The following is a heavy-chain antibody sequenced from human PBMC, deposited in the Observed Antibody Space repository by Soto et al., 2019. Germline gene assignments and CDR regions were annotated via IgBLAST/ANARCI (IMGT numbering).Heavy chain of an antibody. CDR3: ARDEGSAWYFDY. J-gene: IGHJ4*02. Sequence: SETLSLTCTVSCGSVSSGSYYSSWIRQPPGKGLEWIGYIYNSGSTNYNPSLKSRVTISVDTSKNSLYLQMNSLRAEDTAVYFCARDEGSAWYFDYWGQGTLVTVSS. CDR1: CGSVSSGSYY. D-gene: IGHD6-19*01. V-gene: IGHV4-61*01. CDR2: IYNSGST.